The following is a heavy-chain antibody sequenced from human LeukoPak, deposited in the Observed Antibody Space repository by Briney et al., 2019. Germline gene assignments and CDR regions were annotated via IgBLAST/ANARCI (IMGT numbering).Heavy chain of an antibody. CDR2: ISSTSSTI. CDR3: ARPPMVRGVIITEDDVFDI. CDR1: GFYFRSYG. D-gene: IGHD3-10*01. V-gene: IGHV3-48*01. J-gene: IGHJ3*02. Sequence: GGSLRLSCAASGFYFRSYGMHWVRQAPGKGLEWVSYISSTSSTIYYADSVKGRFTISRDNSKNTLYLQMNSLKAEDTAVYYCARPPMVRGVIITEDDVFDIWGQGTMVTVSS.